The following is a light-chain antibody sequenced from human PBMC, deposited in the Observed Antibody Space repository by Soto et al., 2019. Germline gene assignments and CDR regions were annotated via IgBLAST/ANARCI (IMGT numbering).Light chain of an antibody. J-gene: IGKJ2*01. Sequence: DIQMTQSPSSLSASVGDRVIFTCRASQSISSYLNWYQQKPGKAPKLLIYAASSLQSGVPSRFSGSGSGTDFTLTISSLQPEDFATYYCQQSYSTPMYTFGQGTKLEIK. V-gene: IGKV1-39*01. CDR1: QSISSY. CDR3: QQSYSTPMYT. CDR2: AAS.